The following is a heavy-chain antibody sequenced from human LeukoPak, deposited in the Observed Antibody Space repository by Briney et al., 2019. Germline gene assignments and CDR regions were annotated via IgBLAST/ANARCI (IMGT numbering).Heavy chain of an antibody. V-gene: IGHV3-74*01. CDR2: IDPDGTTT. J-gene: IGHJ2*01. CDR3: ARVYFDFWTGYLDWYFDL. Sequence: GGSLRLSCAASGFSLGPYWMHWVRQAPGKGLVWVSRIDPDGTTTNYADSVKGRFTISRDSAENTLYLQMNSLRVEDTAVYYCARVYFDFWTGYLDWYFDLWGRGTLVTVSS. CDR1: GFSLGPYW. D-gene: IGHD3-3*01.